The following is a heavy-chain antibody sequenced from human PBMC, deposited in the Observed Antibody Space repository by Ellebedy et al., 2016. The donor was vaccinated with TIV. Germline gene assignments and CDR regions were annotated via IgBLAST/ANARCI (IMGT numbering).Heavy chain of an antibody. Sequence: GESLKISCKGSGYSFTSYWVGWVRQLPGKGLEWMGIIYPGDSDTRYSPSFQGQVTISADKSISTAYLQWISLKASDTAMYYCARRPFRSRSLYDYWGQGTLVTVSS. V-gene: IGHV5-51*01. CDR2: IYPGDSDT. D-gene: IGHD3-3*01. CDR1: GYSFTSYW. J-gene: IGHJ4*02. CDR3: ARRPFRSRSLYDY.